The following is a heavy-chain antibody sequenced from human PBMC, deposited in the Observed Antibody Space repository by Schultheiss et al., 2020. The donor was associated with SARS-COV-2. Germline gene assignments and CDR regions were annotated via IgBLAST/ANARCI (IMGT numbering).Heavy chain of an antibody. CDR2: IYYSGST. D-gene: IGHD5-18*01. CDR1: GGSISSYY. Sequence: SETLSLTCTVSGGSISSYYWSWIRQPPGKGLEWIGYIYYSGSTNYNPSLKSRVTISVDTSKNQFSLQLNSVTAADTAVYYCARHSGYSYGLFDYWGQGTLVTVSS. J-gene: IGHJ4*02. CDR3: ARHSGYSYGLFDY. V-gene: IGHV4-59*08.